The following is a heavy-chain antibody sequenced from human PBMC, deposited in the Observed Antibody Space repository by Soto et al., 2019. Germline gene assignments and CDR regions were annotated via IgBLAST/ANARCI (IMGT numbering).Heavy chain of an antibody. V-gene: IGHV3-49*03. J-gene: IGHJ4*02. CDR1: GFPFGNFL. CDR3: IGSFPF. D-gene: IGHD3-10*01. Sequence: GGSLRLSCTASGFPFGNFLMSWFRQAPGKGMEWVGFIRSQPYGGTAEYAASVRGRFTTSRDDSKGIAYLQMNSLQTEDSGVYYCIGSFPFWGQGTLVTVSS. CDR2: IRSQPYGGTA.